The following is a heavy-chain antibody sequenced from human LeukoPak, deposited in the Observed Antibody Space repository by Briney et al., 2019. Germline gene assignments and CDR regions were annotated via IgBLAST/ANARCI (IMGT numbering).Heavy chain of an antibody. V-gene: IGHV3-7*01. J-gene: IGHJ3*02. CDR3: AREGRPNAFDI. Sequence: GGSLRLSCAASGFTFSNSWMSWVRQAPGKGLEWVATIKPDGSAQYYVDSVKGRFTISRDNAKNSLFLQINSLRAEDTAVYYCAREGRPNAFDIWGQGTMVTVSS. CDR2: IKPDGSAQ. CDR1: GFTFSNSW.